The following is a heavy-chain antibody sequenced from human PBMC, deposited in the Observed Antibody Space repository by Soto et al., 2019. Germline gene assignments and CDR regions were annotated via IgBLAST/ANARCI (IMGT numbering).Heavy chain of an antibody. CDR1: GYTFTSYG. Sequence: ASVKVSCKASGYTFTSYGISWVRQAPGQGLEWMGWISAYNGNTNYAQKLQGRVTMTTDTSTSTAYMELRSLRSDDTAVYYCARGVGYCSGGSCSWWLDPWGQGTLVTVSS. D-gene: IGHD2-15*01. CDR3: ARGVGYCSGGSCSWWLDP. CDR2: ISAYNGNT. V-gene: IGHV1-18*01. J-gene: IGHJ5*02.